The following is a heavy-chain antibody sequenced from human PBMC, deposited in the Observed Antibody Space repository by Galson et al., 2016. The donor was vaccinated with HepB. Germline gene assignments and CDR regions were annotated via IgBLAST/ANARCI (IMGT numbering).Heavy chain of an antibody. V-gene: IGHV3-23*01. Sequence: SLRLSCAASGFTFSSYAMGWVRQAPGKGLEWVAAISASGVGTNYADSVTGRFTISRDNSQNIMYLQMNSLRAEDTAIFYCAKRRGAGGDFEFWGPGTQVTFSS. CDR2: ISASGVGT. J-gene: IGHJ4*02. CDR1: GFTFSSYA. D-gene: IGHD2-21*02. CDR3: AKRRGAGGDFEF.